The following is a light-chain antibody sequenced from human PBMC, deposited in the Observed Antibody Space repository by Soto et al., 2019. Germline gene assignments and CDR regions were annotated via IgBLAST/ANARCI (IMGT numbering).Light chain of an antibody. V-gene: IGLV3-1*01. Sequence: SYELTQPPSVSVSPGQTASLTCSGDKLGDKYACWYQQKPGQSPVLVIYQDSKRPSGIPERFSGSNSGNTATLTISGTQAMDEADYYCQALESSTAVYVFGTGTKLTVL. CDR3: QALESSTAVYV. CDR1: KLGDKY. CDR2: QDS. J-gene: IGLJ1*01.